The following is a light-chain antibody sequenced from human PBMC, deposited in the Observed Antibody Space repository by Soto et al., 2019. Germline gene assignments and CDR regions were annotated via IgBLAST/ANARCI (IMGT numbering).Light chain of an antibody. Sequence: EIVMTQSPATLSVSPGERATLSCRASQSVSSNFAWYQQKPGQAPRLLIYGASTRATGIPARFSGSGSGTEVTLTISSLQSEDFAVYYCQQYNNWPQTFGQGTKVEIK. V-gene: IGKV3-15*01. CDR2: GAS. J-gene: IGKJ1*01. CDR1: QSVSSN. CDR3: QQYNNWPQT.